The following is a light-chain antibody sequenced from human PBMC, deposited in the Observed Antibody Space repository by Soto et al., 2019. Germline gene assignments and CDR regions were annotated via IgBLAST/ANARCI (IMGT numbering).Light chain of an antibody. CDR2: WAS. CDR1: QSVLYSSNNKNY. CDR3: QQYYSTPYT. Sequence: DIVMTQSPDSLAVSLGERVTINCKSSQSVLYSSNNKNYLAWYQQKPGQPPKLLIYWASTRESGVPDRLSGSGSGTDFTLTISSLQAEDVAVYYCQQYYSTPYTFGQGTKLEIK. J-gene: IGKJ2*01. V-gene: IGKV4-1*01.